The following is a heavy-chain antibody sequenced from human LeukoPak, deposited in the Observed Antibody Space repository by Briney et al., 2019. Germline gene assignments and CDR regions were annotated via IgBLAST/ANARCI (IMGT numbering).Heavy chain of an antibody. CDR2: IKEDGILK. CDR3: AKWKSNSDAFDI. D-gene: IGHD1-1*01. J-gene: IGHJ3*02. CDR1: GFTFSTYW. Sequence: GGSLRLSCVASGFTFSTYWMSWVRQAPGKGLEWVANIKEDGILKNYVDSVKGRFTISRDNAKNSPYLQMSSLRAEDTAVYYCAKWKSNSDAFDIWGQGTMVTVSS. V-gene: IGHV3-7*01.